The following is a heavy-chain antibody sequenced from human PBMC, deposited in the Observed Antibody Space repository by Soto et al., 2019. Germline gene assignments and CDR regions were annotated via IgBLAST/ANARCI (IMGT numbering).Heavy chain of an antibody. Sequence: KVSCKASGGTFSSYAISWVRQAPGQGLEWMGGIIPIFGTANYAQKFQGRVTITADESTSTAYMELSSLRSEDTAVYYCARGNTMIETDFGYWGQGTLVPVSP. J-gene: IGHJ4*02. CDR2: IIPIFGTA. V-gene: IGHV1-69*01. CDR1: GGTFSSYA. D-gene: IGHD3-22*01. CDR3: ARGNTMIETDFGY.